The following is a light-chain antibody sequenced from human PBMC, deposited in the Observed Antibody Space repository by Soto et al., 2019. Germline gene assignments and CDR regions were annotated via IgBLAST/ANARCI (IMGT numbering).Light chain of an antibody. CDR1: SSDVGGYNY. V-gene: IGLV2-14*01. CDR3: SSDTSSSTLAV. Sequence: QSALTQPASVSGSPGQSITISCTGTSSDVGGYNYVSWYQQHPGKAPKLMIYDVSNRPSGVSNRFSGSKSGNTASLTISGLHAEDAAYYYCSSDTSSSTLAVFGGGTKLTVL. J-gene: IGLJ2*01. CDR2: DVS.